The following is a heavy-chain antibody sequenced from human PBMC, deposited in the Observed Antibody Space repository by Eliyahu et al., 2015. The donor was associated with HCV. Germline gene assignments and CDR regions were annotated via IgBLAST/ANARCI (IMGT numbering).Heavy chain of an antibody. V-gene: IGHV4-39*01. CDR3: ARLQYSSPEAPFDY. D-gene: IGHD6-19*01. CDR2: IYYSGTT. Sequence: QLQLQESGPGLVRPSETLSLTCTVSGGSISSSHYXWGWVRQPPGKGLEWIGSIYYSGTTYYNPSLRSRVTISVDTSKNQFSLKLSSVTAADTSVYYCARLQYSSPEAPFDYWGQGTLVTVSS. CDR1: GGSISSSHYX. J-gene: IGHJ4*02.